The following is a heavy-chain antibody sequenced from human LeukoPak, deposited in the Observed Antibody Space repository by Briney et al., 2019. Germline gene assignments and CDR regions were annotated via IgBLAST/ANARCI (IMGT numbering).Heavy chain of an antibody. V-gene: IGHV3-7*03. CDR2: IKQDGSEK. D-gene: IGHD6-13*01. Sequence: QSGGSLRLSCAASGFTFSSYWMSWVRQAPGKGLEWVANIKQDGSEKYYVDSVKGRFTISRDNAKNSLYLQMNSLRAEDTAVYYCARLKGTAAAGTGGWFDPWGQGTLVTVSS. CDR3: ARLKGTAAAGTGGWFDP. J-gene: IGHJ5*02. CDR1: GFTFSSYW.